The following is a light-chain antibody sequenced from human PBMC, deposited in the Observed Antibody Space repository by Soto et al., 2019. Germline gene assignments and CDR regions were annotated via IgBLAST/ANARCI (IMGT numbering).Light chain of an antibody. V-gene: IGLV2-23*01. J-gene: IGLJ2*01. CDR2: EGN. CDR1: SSDVGSYNL. Sequence: QSALTQPASVSGSPGQSITISCTGASSDVGSYNLVSWYQQHPGKAPKLIIYEGNKRPSGISNRFSGSKSGNTASLTISGLQAEDEADYYCCSYAGGPRPVLFGGGTK. CDR3: CSYAGGPRPVL.